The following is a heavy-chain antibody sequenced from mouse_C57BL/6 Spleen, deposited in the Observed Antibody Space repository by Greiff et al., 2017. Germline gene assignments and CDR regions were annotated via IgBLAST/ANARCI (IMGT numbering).Heavy chain of an antibody. CDR2: IYWDDDK. Sequence: VKLMESGPGILQSSQTLSLTCSFSGFSLSTSGMGVSWIRQPSGKGLEWLAHIYWDDDKRYNPSLKSRLTISKDTSSNQVFLKITSVDTADTATYYCARRPLYGSRGFDYAMDYWGQGTSVTVSS. CDR3: ARRPLYGSRGFDYAMDY. CDR1: GFSLSTSGMG. D-gene: IGHD1-1*01. J-gene: IGHJ4*01. V-gene: IGHV8-12*01.